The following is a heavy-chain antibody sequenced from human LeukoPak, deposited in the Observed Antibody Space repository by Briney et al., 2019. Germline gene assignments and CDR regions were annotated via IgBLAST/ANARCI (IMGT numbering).Heavy chain of an antibody. CDR2: ISSSSSYI. V-gene: IGHV3-21*01. Sequence: GGSLRLSCAASGFTFSSYSMNWVRQAPGKGLEWDSSISSSSSYIYYADSVKGRFTISRDNAKNSLYLQMNSLRAEDTAVYYCARDYYDSSGYYYNDAFDIWGQGTMVTVSS. CDR3: ARDYYDSSGYYYNDAFDI. CDR1: GFTFSSYS. D-gene: IGHD3-22*01. J-gene: IGHJ3*02.